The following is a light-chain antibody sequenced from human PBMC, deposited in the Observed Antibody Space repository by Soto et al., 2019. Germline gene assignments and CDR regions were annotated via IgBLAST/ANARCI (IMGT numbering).Light chain of an antibody. V-gene: IGKV1-5*03. CDR1: QGISNW. Sequence: DIQMTQSPSSLSASVGDRVTITCQASQGISNWLAWYQQKPGEAPKLLIYKASLLETGVPSRFSGSGSGTEFTLTISSLQTDDFGTYYCQQYNSHPWTFGQGTKVDIK. CDR3: QQYNSHPWT. CDR2: KAS. J-gene: IGKJ1*01.